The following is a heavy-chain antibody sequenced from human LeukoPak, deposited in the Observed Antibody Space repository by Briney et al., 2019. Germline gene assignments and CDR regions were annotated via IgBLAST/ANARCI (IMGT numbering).Heavy chain of an antibody. CDR1: GGSISSYY. Sequence: PSETLSLTCTVSGGSISSYYWSWVRQPPGKGLEWIGYIYYSGSTNYKPSLKSRVTISVDTSKNQFSLKLSSVTAADTAVYYCARGGYYGSGNDFRFDPWGQGTLVTVSS. CDR3: ARGGYYGSGNDFRFDP. V-gene: IGHV4-59*01. D-gene: IGHD3-10*01. CDR2: IYYSGST. J-gene: IGHJ5*02.